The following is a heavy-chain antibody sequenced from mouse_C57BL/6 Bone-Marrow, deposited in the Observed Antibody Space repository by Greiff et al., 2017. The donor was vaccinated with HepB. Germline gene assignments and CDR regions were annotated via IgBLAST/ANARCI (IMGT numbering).Heavy chain of an antibody. J-gene: IGHJ1*03. V-gene: IGHV5-17*01. D-gene: IGHD6-1*01. CDR3: ARGLLFWYFDV. CDR2: ISSGSSTI. Sequence: EVNLVESGGGLVKPGGSLKLSCAASGFTFSDYGMHWVRQAPEKGLEWVAYISSGSSTIYYADTVKGRFTISRDNAKNTLFLQMTSLRSEDTAMYYCARGLLFWYFDVWGTGTTVTVSS. CDR1: GFTFSDYG.